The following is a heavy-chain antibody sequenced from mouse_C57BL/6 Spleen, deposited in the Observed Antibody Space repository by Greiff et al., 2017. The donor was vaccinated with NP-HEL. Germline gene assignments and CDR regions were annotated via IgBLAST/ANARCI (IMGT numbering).Heavy chain of an antibody. CDR3: TREGLLRNWFAY. J-gene: IGHJ3*01. V-gene: IGHV1-15*01. D-gene: IGHD2-3*01. CDR1: GYTFTDYE. Sequence: VKLMESGAELVRPGASVTLSCKASGYTFTDYEMHWVKQTPVHGLEWIGAIDPETGGTAYNQKFKGKAILTADKSSSTAYMELRSLTSEDSAVYYCTREGLLRNWFAYWGQGTLVTVSA. CDR2: IDPETGGT.